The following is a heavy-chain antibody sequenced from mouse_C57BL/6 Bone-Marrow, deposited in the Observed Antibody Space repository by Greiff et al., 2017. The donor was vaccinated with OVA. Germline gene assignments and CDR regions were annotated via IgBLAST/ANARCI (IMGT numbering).Heavy chain of an antibody. CDR1: GYTFTSYW. V-gene: IGHV1-69*01. D-gene: IGHD2-2*01. J-gene: IGHJ3*01. CDR3: AREGYGSAWFAY. Sequence: QVQLQQPGAELVMPGASVKLSCKASGYTFTSYWMHWVKQRPGQGLEWIGEIDPSDSYTNYNQKFKGKSTLTVDKSSSTAYMQLSSLTSEDSAVYYGAREGYGSAWFAYWGQGTLVTVSA. CDR2: IDPSDSYT.